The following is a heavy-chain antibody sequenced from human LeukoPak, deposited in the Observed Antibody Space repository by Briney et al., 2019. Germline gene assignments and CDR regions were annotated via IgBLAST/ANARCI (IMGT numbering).Heavy chain of an antibody. CDR2: IYYSGST. D-gene: IGHD4-23*01. V-gene: IGHV4-59*08. CDR1: GGSISSYY. Sequence: PSETLSLTCTVSGGSISSYYWSWIRQPPGKRLEWIGHIYYSGSTNYNPSLKSRVTISVDTSKNQFSLKLSSVTAADTAVYYCARPSLDYGGIDAFDFWGQGTLVTVSS. CDR3: ARPSLDYGGIDAFDF. J-gene: IGHJ3*01.